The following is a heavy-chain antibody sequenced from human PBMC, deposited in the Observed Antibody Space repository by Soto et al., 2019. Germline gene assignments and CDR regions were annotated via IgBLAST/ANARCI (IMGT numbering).Heavy chain of an antibody. V-gene: IGHV2-26*01. CDR2: IFSTDEK. D-gene: IGHD3-10*01. CDR3: ALFTMLRGELSNYYYGMDV. CDR1: GFSLSNARMA. Sequence: QVTLKESGPVMVKATETLAVTCTVSGFSLSNARMAVSWIRQPPGKALEWLAHIFSTDEKSYNTSLKTRLTISKDTSRSQVVLTMTNVDPVDTATYYCALFTMLRGELSNYYYGMDVWGQGTTVTVSS. J-gene: IGHJ6*02.